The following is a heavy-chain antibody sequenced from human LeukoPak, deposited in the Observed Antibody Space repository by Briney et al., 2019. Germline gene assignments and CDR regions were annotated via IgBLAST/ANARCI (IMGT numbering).Heavy chain of an antibody. J-gene: IGHJ4*02. V-gene: IGHV3-11*04. CDR2: ISDRSTTI. D-gene: IGHD5/OR15-5a*01. Sequence: GGSLRLSCAASGFTLSYYYMSGARQAPGKGLEWVSYISDRSTTIYYADSVKGRFTISRDNAKNSLNLQMNSLRPEDTAIYYCARSPPGSTVTPGNYWGQGTLVTVSS. CDR1: GFTLSYYY. CDR3: ARSPPGSTVTPGNY.